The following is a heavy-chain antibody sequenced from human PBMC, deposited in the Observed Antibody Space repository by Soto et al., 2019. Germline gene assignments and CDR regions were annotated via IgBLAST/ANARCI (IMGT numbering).Heavy chain of an antibody. CDR3: ARDHGYSYGYGRWFDP. D-gene: IGHD5-18*01. J-gene: IGHJ5*02. CDR1: GGSISSGGYY. Sequence: PSETLSLICTVSGGSISSGGYYWSWIRQHPGKGLEWIGYIYYSGSTYYNPSLKSRVTISVDTSKNQFSLKLSSVTAADTAVYYCARDHGYSYGYGRWFDPWGQGTLVTVSS. V-gene: IGHV4-31*03. CDR2: IYYSGST.